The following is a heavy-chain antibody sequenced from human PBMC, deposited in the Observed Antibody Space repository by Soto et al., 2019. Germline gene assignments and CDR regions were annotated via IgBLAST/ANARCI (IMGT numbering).Heavy chain of an antibody. D-gene: IGHD2-21*02. CDR1: GASIASGGYC. CDR3: ARGGADWSLRNFDV. CDR2: VYQNGNA. V-gene: IGHV4-30-2*01. Sequence: QLQLQESGSGLVKPSHTRALTCTVSGASIASGGYCWSWIRQPPGKALETIGYVYQNGNAYLNPSLKSRVTMSVDKSKNQFSLKLSSVTAADTAVYFCARGGADWSLRNFDVWGRGTLVSVSS. J-gene: IGHJ2*01.